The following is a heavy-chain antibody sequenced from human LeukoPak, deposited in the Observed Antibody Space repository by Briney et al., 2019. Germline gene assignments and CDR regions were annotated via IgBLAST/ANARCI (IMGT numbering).Heavy chain of an antibody. J-gene: IGHJ2*01. CDR1: GVSISSRNSF. D-gene: IGHD5-18*01. V-gene: IGHV4-39*01. CDR3: ARRESHSYAENWYFDL. CDR2: IYHAGSK. Sequence: PSETLSLTCTVSGVSISSRNSFWGWIRQSPGKGLEWIGTIYHAGSKYYNPSLESRFTIYVDTSKNQFYLELTSVTAADTGVYYCARRESHSYAENWYFDLWGRGTLVTVSS.